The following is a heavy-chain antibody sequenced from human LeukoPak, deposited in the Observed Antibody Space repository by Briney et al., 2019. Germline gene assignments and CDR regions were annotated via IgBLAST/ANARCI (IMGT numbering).Heavy chain of an antibody. D-gene: IGHD1-7*01. CDR2: IIPILGIA. CDR3: ARDELGLNNWFDP. CDR1: GGTFSSYA. Sequence: SVKVSCKASGGTFSSYAISWVRQAPGQGLEWMGRIIPILGIANYAQKLQGRVTMTTDTSTSTTYMELRSLRSDDTAVYYCARDELGLNNWFDPWGQGTLVTVSS. V-gene: IGHV1-69*04. J-gene: IGHJ5*02.